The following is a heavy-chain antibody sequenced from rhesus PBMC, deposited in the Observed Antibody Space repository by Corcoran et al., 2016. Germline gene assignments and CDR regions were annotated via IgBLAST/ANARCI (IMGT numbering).Heavy chain of an antibody. J-gene: IGHJ4*01. V-gene: IGHV5-43*01. Sequence: EVQLVQSGAEVKRPGESLRISCKTSGYSFTGSWISWVRQMPVKGLEWMGMIYTGDSATSYSPSFLGQVTISADKSSSTAYLQWSSLKASDTATYYCAKDAGDYWGQGVLVTVSS. CDR1: GYSFTGSW. CDR2: IYTGDSAT. CDR3: AKDAGDY.